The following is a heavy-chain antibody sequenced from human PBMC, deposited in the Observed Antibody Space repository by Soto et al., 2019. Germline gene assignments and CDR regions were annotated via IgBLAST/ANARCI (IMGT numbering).Heavy chain of an antibody. V-gene: IGHV3-30-3*01. D-gene: IGHD3-9*01. CDR1: GFTFSSYA. CDR2: ISYDGSNK. Sequence: QVQLVESGGGVVQPGRSLRLSCAASGFTFSSYAMHWVRQAPGKGLEWVAVISYDGSNKYYADSVKGRFTISRDNSKNTLYLQMNSLRAEDTAVYYCARTGESYYDILTGYHDPYYYYGMDVWGQGTTVTVSS. CDR3: ARTGESYYDILTGYHDPYYYYGMDV. J-gene: IGHJ6*02.